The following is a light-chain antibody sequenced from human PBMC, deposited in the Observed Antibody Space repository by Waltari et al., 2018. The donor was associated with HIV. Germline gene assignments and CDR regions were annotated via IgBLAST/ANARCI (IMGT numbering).Light chain of an antibody. CDR2: GAS. V-gene: IGKV3-15*01. CDR3: LQYNNWPRT. J-gene: IGKJ1*01. Sequence: EIVMTQSPATLSVSPGERATLSCRASQSVNSILAWYQQKPGQAPSLLIYGASTRATGIPARFSGSGSGTEFTLTISSLQSEDFAVYCCLQYNNWPRTFGQGTKVEIK. CDR1: QSVNSI.